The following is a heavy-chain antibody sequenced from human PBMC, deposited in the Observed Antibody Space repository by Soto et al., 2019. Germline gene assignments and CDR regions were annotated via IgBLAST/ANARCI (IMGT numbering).Heavy chain of an antibody. Sequence: GASVKVSCKASGYTFTSYGISWVRQAPGQGLEWMGWISAYNGNTNYAQKLQGRVTMTTDTSTSTAYMELRSLRSDDTAVYYCARVAVAGLYYYGIDVWGQGTTVTVSS. CDR1: GYTFTSYG. CDR3: ARVAVAGLYYYGIDV. V-gene: IGHV1-18*01. CDR2: ISAYNGNT. J-gene: IGHJ6*02. D-gene: IGHD6-19*01.